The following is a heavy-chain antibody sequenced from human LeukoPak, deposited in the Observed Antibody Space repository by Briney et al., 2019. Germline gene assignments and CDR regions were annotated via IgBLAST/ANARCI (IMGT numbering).Heavy chain of an antibody. D-gene: IGHD3-10*01. Sequence: GSLRLSCAASGFTFSSYGLHWVRQAPGKGLEYVSAISRNGSSTNYANSVKGRFTVSRDNAKNSVYLQMNSLRAEDTALYYCARLSAYYYGSQFYYYMDVWGKGTTVTVS. CDR1: GFTFSSYG. J-gene: IGHJ6*03. CDR2: ISRNGSST. V-gene: IGHV3-64*01. CDR3: ARLSAYYYGSQFYYYMDV.